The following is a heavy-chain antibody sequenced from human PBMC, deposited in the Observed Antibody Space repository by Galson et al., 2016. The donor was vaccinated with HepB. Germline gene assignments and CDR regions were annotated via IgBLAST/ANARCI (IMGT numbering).Heavy chain of an antibody. D-gene: IGHD3-3*01. CDR1: GFTFSTYS. V-gene: IGHV3-48*02. Sequence: SLRLSCAASGFTFSTYSVNWVRQAPGKGLEWLCYISSSGSIMYYADSVKGRFTIPRDNAKNSLNLQMNSLRDEDTAVYYCARGPAGRLRFFYMDVWGKGTTVTVSS. J-gene: IGHJ6*03. CDR2: ISSSGSIM. CDR3: ARGPAGRLRFFYMDV.